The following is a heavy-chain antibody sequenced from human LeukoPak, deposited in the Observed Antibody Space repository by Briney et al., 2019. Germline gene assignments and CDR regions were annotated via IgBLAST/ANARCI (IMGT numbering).Heavy chain of an antibody. V-gene: IGHV3-30-3*01. Sequence: PGRSLGLSCAASGFNFSGYAMHWVRQAPGKGLEWVAVISYDGSTEYYADSVKGRFTISRDNSKTTLYLQMNSLRAEDAAVYYCATNGPGIAVAGYVDYWGQGTLVTVSS. CDR1: GFNFSGYA. D-gene: IGHD6-19*01. CDR3: ATNGPGIAVAGYVDY. J-gene: IGHJ4*02. CDR2: ISYDGSTE.